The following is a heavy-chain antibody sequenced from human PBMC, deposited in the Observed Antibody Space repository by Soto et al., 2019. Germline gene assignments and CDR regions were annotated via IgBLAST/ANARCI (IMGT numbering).Heavy chain of an antibody. D-gene: IGHD5-12*01. CDR2: ISYSGST. Sequence: SETLSLTCTVSGGSISSYYWSWIRQPPGKGLEWIGYISYSGSTNYNSSLKSRVTISVDTSKNQFSLKLSSVTAADTAVYYCAAGGGLPRYYWGQGTLVTVSS. CDR1: GGSISSYY. V-gene: IGHV4-59*12. CDR3: AAGGGLPRYY. J-gene: IGHJ4*02.